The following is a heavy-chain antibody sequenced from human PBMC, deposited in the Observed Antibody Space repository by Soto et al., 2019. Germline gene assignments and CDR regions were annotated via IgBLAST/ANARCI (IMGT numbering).Heavy chain of an antibody. CDR1: GFTFSSYA. J-gene: IGHJ4*02. Sequence: GGSLRLSCAASGFTFSSYAMSWVRQAPGKGLEWVSAISGSGGSTYYADSVKGRFTISRDNSKNTLYLQMNSLRAEDTAVYYWAKDIGRYCSGGSCYSGYFDYWGQGTLVTVSS. CDR2: ISGSGGST. V-gene: IGHV3-23*01. D-gene: IGHD2-15*01. CDR3: AKDIGRYCSGGSCYSGYFDY.